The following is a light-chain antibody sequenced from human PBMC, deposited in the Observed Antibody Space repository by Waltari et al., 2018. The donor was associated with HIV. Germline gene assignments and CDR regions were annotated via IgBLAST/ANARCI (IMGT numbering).Light chain of an antibody. V-gene: IGLV2-23*02. CDR3: CSYAGSSTHVV. CDR1: SSGVGGYNY. CDR2: DVS. J-gene: IGLJ2*01. Sequence: QSALTQPDSVSGSPGQSITISCTGTSSGVGGYNYVSWYQQHPGKAPKLMIYDVSKRPSGVSNRFSGSKSGNTASLTISGLQAEDEADYYCCSYAGSSTHVVFGGGTKLTVL.